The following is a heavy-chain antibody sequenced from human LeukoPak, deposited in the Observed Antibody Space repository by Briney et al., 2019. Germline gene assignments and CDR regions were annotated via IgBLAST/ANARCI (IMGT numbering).Heavy chain of an antibody. J-gene: IGHJ4*02. CDR3: ARDRGRIAAAGIDY. CDR2: ISSSSSYI. Sequence: GGSLRLSCAASGFTFSSYSMNWVRQAPGKGLEWVSSISSSSSYIYYADSVKGRFTISRDNAKNSLYLQKNSLRAEDTAVYYCARDRGRIAAAGIDYWGQGTLVTVSS. CDR1: GFTFSSYS. D-gene: IGHD6-13*01. V-gene: IGHV3-21*01.